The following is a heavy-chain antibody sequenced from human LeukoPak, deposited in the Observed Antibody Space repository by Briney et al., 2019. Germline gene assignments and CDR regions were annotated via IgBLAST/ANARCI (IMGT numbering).Heavy chain of an antibody. CDR2: INTFGTTA. D-gene: IGHD5-24*01. V-gene: IGHV3-74*01. CDR3: VRDNAYKFDY. Sequence: GGSLRLSCAASGFTFSSYSMNWVRQVPGKGLVWVSHINTFGTTATYADSVKGRFTISRDNANNTLYLQMNSLRVEDTAVYYCVRDNAYKFDYWGQGTLVTVSS. CDR1: GFTFSSYS. J-gene: IGHJ4*02.